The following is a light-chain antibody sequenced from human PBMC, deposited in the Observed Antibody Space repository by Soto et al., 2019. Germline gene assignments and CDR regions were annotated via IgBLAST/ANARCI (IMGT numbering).Light chain of an antibody. Sequence: EIVLTQSPCTLALSPGERATLSCRASQSVSTNNLAWYQRKPGQAPRLLIYGASSRATDIPARFSGSGSGTDFTLTITRLEPEDFAVYYCQQYGSSPPTFGQGTKVEIK. CDR3: QQYGSSPPT. CDR1: QSVSTNN. J-gene: IGKJ1*01. CDR2: GAS. V-gene: IGKV3-20*01.